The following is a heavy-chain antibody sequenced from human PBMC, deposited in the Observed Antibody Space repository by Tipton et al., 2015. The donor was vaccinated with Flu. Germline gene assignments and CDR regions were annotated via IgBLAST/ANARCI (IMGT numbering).Heavy chain of an antibody. V-gene: IGHV3-48*03. CDR1: GFTFNSYE. CDR2: ISSSGSTI. Sequence: SLRLSCEASGFTFNSYEMNWVRQAPGKGLEWVSHISSSGSTINYADSVKGRFTISRDNAKNSLYLQMNSLRAEDTAVYYCARDHPPSITVLGEITDYFGMDVWGQGATVTVSS. D-gene: IGHD3-3*01. J-gene: IGHJ6*02. CDR3: ARDHPPSITVLGEITDYFGMDV.